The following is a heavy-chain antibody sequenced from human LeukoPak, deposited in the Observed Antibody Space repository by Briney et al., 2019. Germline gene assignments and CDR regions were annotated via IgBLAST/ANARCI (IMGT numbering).Heavy chain of an antibody. V-gene: IGHV1-46*01. D-gene: IGHD1-26*01. J-gene: IGHJ5*02. Sequence: ASVKVSCKASGYTFTGYYIHWVRQAPGQGLECMGIINPSGGSTSYAQKFQGRVTMTRDMSTSTVYMELSSLRPEDTAVYYCARGGVGATTYVWFDPWGQGTLVTVSS. CDR1: GYTFTGYY. CDR2: INPSGGST. CDR3: ARGGVGATTYVWFDP.